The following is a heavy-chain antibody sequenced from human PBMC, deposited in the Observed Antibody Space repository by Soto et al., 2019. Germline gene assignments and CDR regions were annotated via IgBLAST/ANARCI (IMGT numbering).Heavy chain of an antibody. CDR1: GFTFSSYA. CDR3: AKKGSSSGWYIGYFQH. V-gene: IGHV3-23*01. D-gene: IGHD6-19*01. CDR2: ISGSGGST. J-gene: IGHJ1*01. Sequence: GWSLRLSCAASGFTFSSYAMSWVRQAPGKGLEWVSAISGSGGSTYYADSVKGRFTISRDNSKNTLYLQMNSLRAEDTAVYYCAKKGSSSGWYIGYFQHWGQGTLVTVSS.